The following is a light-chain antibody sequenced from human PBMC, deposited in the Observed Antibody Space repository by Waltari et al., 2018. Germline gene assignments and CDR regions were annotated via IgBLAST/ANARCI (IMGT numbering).Light chain of an antibody. J-gene: IGKJ2*01. Sequence: DIVMTQSPDSLAVSLGERATINCRSSQPVLYSSNSKNYLAWYQQKPGQTHKLLVYWASNRASGVPDRFSGRGSGTDFTLTISSLQAEDVAVYFCLQYYSRPYTFCQGTKLDIK. V-gene: IGKV4-1*01. CDR3: LQYYSRPYT. CDR1: QPVLYSSNSKNY. CDR2: WAS.